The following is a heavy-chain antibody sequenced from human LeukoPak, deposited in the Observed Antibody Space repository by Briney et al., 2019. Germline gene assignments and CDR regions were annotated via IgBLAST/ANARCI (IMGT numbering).Heavy chain of an antibody. CDR1: GYTFTGYY. D-gene: IGHD3-10*01. J-gene: IGHJ3*02. CDR3: ARETGELEGHDAFDI. Sequence: GASVKVSCKASGYTFTGYYMHWVRQAPGQGLEWMGWINPNSGGTNYAQKFQGRVTMTRDTSISTAYMELSRLRSDDTAVYYCARETGELEGHDAFDIWGQGTMVTVSS. V-gene: IGHV1-2*02. CDR2: INPNSGGT.